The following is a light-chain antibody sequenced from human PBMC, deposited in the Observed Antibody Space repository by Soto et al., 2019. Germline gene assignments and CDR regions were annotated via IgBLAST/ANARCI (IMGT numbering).Light chain of an antibody. Sequence: QSALTQPHSVSGSPGQSVTISCTGTNSDVGRYNSVSWYQQLPGTAPKLLIYDDNKRPSGIPDRFSGSKSGTSATLGITGFQTGDEADYYCGSWDSSLSAYVFGTGTKLTVL. V-gene: IGLV1-51*01. J-gene: IGLJ1*01. CDR2: DDN. CDR1: NSDVGRYNS. CDR3: GSWDSSLSAYV.